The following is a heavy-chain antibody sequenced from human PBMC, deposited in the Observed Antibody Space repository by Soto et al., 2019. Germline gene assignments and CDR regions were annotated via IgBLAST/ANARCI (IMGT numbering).Heavy chain of an antibody. CDR2: ISGSDGRT. V-gene: IGHV3-23*01. Sequence: GGSLRLSCAASGFTFSSYAMSWVRQAPGKGLEWVSTISGSDGRTYSTDSVKGRFTISRDNSKNTLYLQMNSLRAEDTAVYYCAKDQLTAGGTYFYYYGVDVWGQGTTVTVSS. CDR3: AKDQLTAGGTYFYYYGVDV. D-gene: IGHD6-13*01. CDR1: GFTFSSYA. J-gene: IGHJ6*02.